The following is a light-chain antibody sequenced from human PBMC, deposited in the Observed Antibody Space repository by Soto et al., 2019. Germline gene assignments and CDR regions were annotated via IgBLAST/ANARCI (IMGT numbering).Light chain of an antibody. CDR2: GAS. J-gene: IGKJ5*01. Sequence: ESVLTQSPDTLSLSPGERATLSCRASQSVWSTYLAWYQHKPGQAPRLLIYGASSRATGIPDRFSGSGSGTDFTLTISRLEPEDFAVYYCQQYGSSPITFGQGTLVDIK. V-gene: IGKV3-20*01. CDR1: QSVWSTY. CDR3: QQYGSSPIT.